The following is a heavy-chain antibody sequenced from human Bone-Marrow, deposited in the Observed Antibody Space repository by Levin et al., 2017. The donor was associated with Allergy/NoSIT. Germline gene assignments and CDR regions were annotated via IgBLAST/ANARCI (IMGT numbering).Heavy chain of an antibody. J-gene: IGHJ6*02. V-gene: IGHV4-34*01. D-gene: IGHD4-17*01. CDR1: GGSFSEYF. CDR3: ARGRVAYGGLDV. CDR2: VNRSGRT. Sequence: SETLSLTCAAYGGSFSEYFWTWIRQSPGKGLQWIGEVNRSGRTTYSPSLQSRVVISIDTSKNQFSLSLTSVTPADTGVYYCARGRVAYGGLDVWGQGATVIVSS.